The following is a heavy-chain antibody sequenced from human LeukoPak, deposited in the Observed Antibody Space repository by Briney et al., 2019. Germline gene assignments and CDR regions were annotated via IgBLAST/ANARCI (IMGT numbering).Heavy chain of an antibody. CDR1: GGSISSYY. Sequence: SETLSLTCTVSGGSISSYYWGRIRQPPGKGLEWIGYIYYSGSTNYNPSLKSRVTISVDTSKNQFSLKLSSVTAADTAVYYCARLSSGYKTNFDYWGQGTLVTVSS. CDR2: IYYSGST. CDR3: ARLSSGYKTNFDY. J-gene: IGHJ4*02. D-gene: IGHD3-22*01. V-gene: IGHV4-59*08.